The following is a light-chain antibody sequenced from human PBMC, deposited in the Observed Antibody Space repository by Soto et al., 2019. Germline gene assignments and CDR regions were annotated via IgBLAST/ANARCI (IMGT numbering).Light chain of an antibody. CDR2: ETS. V-gene: IGKV3-15*01. CDR1: PSIGSTY. Sequence: EIVLTQSPATLSLSPGERATLSCAASPSIGSTYLSSYQQKPGLAPRLLIYETSSRATGIPATFSGSGSGTEFTLTISTLQSEDFAVYYCQQYNNWPQITFGQGTRLEI. J-gene: IGKJ5*01. CDR3: QQYNNWPQIT.